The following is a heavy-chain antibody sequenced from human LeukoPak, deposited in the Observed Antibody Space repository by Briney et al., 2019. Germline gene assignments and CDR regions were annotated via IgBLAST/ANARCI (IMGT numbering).Heavy chain of an antibody. V-gene: IGHV1-69*04. CDR3: ARAKAGLVFDY. CDR2: IIPILGIA. CDR1: GGTFSSYA. D-gene: IGHD6-6*01. J-gene: IGHJ4*02. Sequence: SVKVSCKASGGTFSSYAISWVRQALGQGLEWMGRIIPILGIANYAQKFQGRVTITADKSTSTAYMELSSLRSEDAAVYYCARAKAGLVFDYWGQGTLVTVSS.